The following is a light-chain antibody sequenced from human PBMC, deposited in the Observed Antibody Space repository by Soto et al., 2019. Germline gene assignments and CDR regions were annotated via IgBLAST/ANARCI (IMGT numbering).Light chain of an antibody. CDR3: QQYNNWPRT. CDR2: GAS. J-gene: IGKJ1*01. CDR1: QSVSNN. V-gene: IGKV3-15*01. Sequence: VMTQSPVTLSVSPGERATLSCRASQSVSNNLAWYQHKPGQPPSLLIYGASTRATGIPARFSGSGSGTEFTLTISGLQSEDFAVYYCQQYNNWPRTFGQGTK.